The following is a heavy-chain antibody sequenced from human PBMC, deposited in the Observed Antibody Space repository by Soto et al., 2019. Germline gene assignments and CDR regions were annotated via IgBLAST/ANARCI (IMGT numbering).Heavy chain of an antibody. J-gene: IGHJ1*01. D-gene: IGHD3-16*01. V-gene: IGHV4-59*01. CDR2: IYYSGST. CDR1: GGSISSYY. CDR3: ARGGGLFQH. Sequence: QVQLQESGPGLVKPSETLSLTCTVSGGSISSYYWSWIRQPPGKGLEWIGYIYYSGSTNYNPSLKSRVTISVDTSKNQFSVKLSSVTAADTAVYYCARGGGLFQHWGQGTLVTVSS.